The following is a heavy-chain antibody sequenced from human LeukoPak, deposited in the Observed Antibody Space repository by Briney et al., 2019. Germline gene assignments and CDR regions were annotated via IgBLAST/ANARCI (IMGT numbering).Heavy chain of an antibody. Sequence: SETLSLTCAVYGGSFSGYYWRWIRQPPGKGLEWIGEINHSGSTNYNPSLKSRVTISVETSKNQFSLKLSSVTAADTAVYYCARGRLGFWSGYHHYFDYWGQGTLVTVSS. CDR3: ARGRLGFWSGYHHYFDY. D-gene: IGHD3-3*01. CDR1: GGSFSGYY. J-gene: IGHJ4*02. CDR2: INHSGST. V-gene: IGHV4-34*01.